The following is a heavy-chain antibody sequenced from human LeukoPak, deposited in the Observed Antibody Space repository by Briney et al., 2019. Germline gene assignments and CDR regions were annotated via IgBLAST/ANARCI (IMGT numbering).Heavy chain of an antibody. Sequence: SETLSLTCTVSGGSISSSSYYWGWIRQPPGKGLEWVGSITYSGTTYRNPSLSSRVTISVDTSNNQFSLKLSSVTAADTAVYYCAPAYVWGSFRTFNYWSQGTLVTVSS. J-gene: IGHJ4*02. CDR3: APAYVWGSFRTFNY. CDR2: ITYSGTT. D-gene: IGHD3-16*02. V-gene: IGHV4-39*01. CDR1: GGSISSSSYY.